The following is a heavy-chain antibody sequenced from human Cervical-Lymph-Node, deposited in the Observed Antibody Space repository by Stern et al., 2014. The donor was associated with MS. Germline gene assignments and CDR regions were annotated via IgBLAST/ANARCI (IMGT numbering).Heavy chain of an antibody. CDR1: GYSFTSYW. CDR3: ARHLVVPADVAPYYYGMDV. CDR2: IYPGDSDT. J-gene: IGHJ6*02. Sequence: VQLVQSGAEVKKPGESLKISCKGSGYSFTSYWIGWVRQMPGKGLEWMGIIYPGDSDTRYSPSFQGQVTISADKSISTAYLQWSSLKASDTAMYYCARHLVVPADVAPYYYGMDVWGQGTTVTVSS. D-gene: IGHD2-2*01. V-gene: IGHV5-51*01.